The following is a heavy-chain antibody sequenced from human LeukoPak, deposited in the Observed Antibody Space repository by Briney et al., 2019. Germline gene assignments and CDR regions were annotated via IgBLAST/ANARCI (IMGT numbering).Heavy chain of an antibody. CDR1: GDSIRNYY. Sequence: SETLSLTCSVSGDSIRNYYWDWVRQPPGKSLEWIGYTHHSGKTYYNPSLKSRVSTSVDTSKNQFSLKLSFVTAADTAIYYCAKWEEALRAFDVWGQGTMVTVSS. J-gene: IGHJ3*01. CDR3: AKWEEALRAFDV. CDR2: THHSGKT. V-gene: IGHV4-59*08. D-gene: IGHD3-3*02.